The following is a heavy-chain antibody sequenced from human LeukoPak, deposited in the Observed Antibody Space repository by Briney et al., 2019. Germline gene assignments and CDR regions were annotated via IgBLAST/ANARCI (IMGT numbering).Heavy chain of an antibody. CDR3: AIARFAVASDY. J-gene: IGHJ4*02. CDR2: MNPNSGNT. CDR1: GGTFSSYA. Sequence: GASVKVSCKASGGTFSSYAINWVRQATGQGLEWMGWMNPNSGNTGYAQKFQGRVTMTRNTSISTAYMELSSLRSEDTAVYYCAIARFAVASDYWGQGTLVTVSS. D-gene: IGHD2-21*01. V-gene: IGHV1-8*02.